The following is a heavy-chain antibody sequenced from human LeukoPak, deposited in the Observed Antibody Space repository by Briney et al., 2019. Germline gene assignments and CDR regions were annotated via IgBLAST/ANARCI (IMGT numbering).Heavy chain of an antibody. J-gene: IGHJ5*02. CDR1: GGSFSGNY. CDR2: INHSGST. Sequence: SETLSLTCAVYGGSFSGNYWSWIRQPPGKGLEWIGEINHSGSTNYNPSLKSRVTISVDTSKNQFSLKLISVTAADTAVYYCARRGIVVVYNWFDPWGQGTLVTVSS. CDR3: ARRGIVVVYNWFDP. V-gene: IGHV4-34*01. D-gene: IGHD3-22*01.